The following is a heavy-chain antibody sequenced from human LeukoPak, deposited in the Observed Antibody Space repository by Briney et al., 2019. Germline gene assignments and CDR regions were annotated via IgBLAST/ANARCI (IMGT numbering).Heavy chain of an antibody. D-gene: IGHD3-22*01. CDR1: EFMFDV. V-gene: IGHV3-9*03. J-gene: IGHJ4*02. Sequence: PGGSLRLSCVGSEFMFDVLHWVRQAPGKGLEWVSGISWNSDLIGYAASVKGRFTISRDNDRNTVYLQMNGLRLEDMAFYYCTKSPSFTLGGGYLDSWGQGILVTVSS. CDR3: TKSPSFTLGGGYLDS. CDR2: ISWNSDLI.